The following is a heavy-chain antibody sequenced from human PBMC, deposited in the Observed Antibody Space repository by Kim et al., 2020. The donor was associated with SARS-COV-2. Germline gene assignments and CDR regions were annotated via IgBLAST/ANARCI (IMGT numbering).Heavy chain of an antibody. D-gene: IGHD2-21*02. CDR3: ARDRGVVTPFGYYYYGMDV. Sequence: GGSLRLSCAASGFTFSSYAMHWVRQAPGKGLEWVAVISYDGSNKYYVDSVKGRFTISRDNSKNTLYLQMNNLRAEDTAVYYCARDRGVVTPFGYYYYGMDVWCQGTTVTVSS. CDR2: ISYDGSNK. CDR1: GFTFSSYA. J-gene: IGHJ6*02. V-gene: IGHV3-30*04.